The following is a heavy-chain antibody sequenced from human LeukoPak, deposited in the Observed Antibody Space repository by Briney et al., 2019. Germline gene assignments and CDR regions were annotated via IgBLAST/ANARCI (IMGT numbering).Heavy chain of an antibody. V-gene: IGHV4-59*01. D-gene: IGHD1-20*01. CDR1: GGSISSYY. J-gene: IGHJ4*02. Sequence: SETLSLTCTVSGGSISSYYWSWIRQPPGKGLEWIGYIYYSGSTNYNPSLKSRVTISVDTSKKQFSLKLSSVTAADTAVYYCARGEITGTMNFDYWGQGTLVTVSS. CDR2: IYYSGST. CDR3: ARGEITGTMNFDY.